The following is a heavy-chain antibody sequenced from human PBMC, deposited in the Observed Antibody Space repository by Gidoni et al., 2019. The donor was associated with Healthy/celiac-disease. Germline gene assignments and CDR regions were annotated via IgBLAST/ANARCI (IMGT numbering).Heavy chain of an antibody. J-gene: IGHJ2*01. CDR3: ARGRHYSYGYWYFDL. Sequence: QVTLKESGPVLVKPTETLTLPCTVSGFSLSNARMGVSWIRQPTGKALEWLAHIFSNDEKSYSTSLKSRLTIAKDTSKSQVVLTMTNMDPVDTATYYCARGRHYSYGYWYFDLWGRGTLVTVSS. D-gene: IGHD5-18*01. V-gene: IGHV2-26*01. CDR1: GFSLSNARMG. CDR2: IFSNDEK.